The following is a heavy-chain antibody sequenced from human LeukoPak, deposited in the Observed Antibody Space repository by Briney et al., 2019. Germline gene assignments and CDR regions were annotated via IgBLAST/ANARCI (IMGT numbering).Heavy chain of an antibody. D-gene: IGHD3-10*01. CDR3: ARDTYGSGSYWHFDY. CDR2: INHSGST. Sequence: SETLSLTCAVYGGSFSGYYWSWIRQPPGKGLEWLGEINHSGSTNYNPSLKSRVTISVDTSKNQFSLKLSSVTAADTAVYYCARDTYGSGSYWHFDYWGQGTLVTVSS. V-gene: IGHV4-34*01. CDR1: GGSFSGYY. J-gene: IGHJ4*02.